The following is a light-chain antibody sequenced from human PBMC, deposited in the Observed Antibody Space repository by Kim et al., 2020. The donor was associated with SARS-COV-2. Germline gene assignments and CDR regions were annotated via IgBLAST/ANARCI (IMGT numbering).Light chain of an antibody. Sequence: SNTISCTGTSGDVGAYNHVSWYPQHPGKAPKLMIYDVTEWPSGVSNRFSGSKSGNTDSLTISWLQAEDEADYYCSSLTSSITYVFGTGTKVTVL. CDR1: SGDVGAYNH. CDR3: SSLTSSITYV. J-gene: IGLJ1*01. CDR2: DVT. V-gene: IGLV2-14*04.